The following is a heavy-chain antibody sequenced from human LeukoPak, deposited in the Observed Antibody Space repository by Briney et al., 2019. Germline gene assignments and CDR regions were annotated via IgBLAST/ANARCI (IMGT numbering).Heavy chain of an antibody. D-gene: IGHD1-7*01. V-gene: IGHV3-30-3*01. CDR2: ISYDGSNK. CDR1: GFTFSSYA. J-gene: IGHJ4*02. CDR3: ARGNWNYVPHLDY. Sequence: GGSLRLSCAASGFTFSSYAMHWVRQAPGKGLEWVAVISYDGSNKYYADSVKGRFTISRDNSKNTLYLQMNSLRAEDTAVYYCARGNWNYVPHLDYWGQGTLVTVSS.